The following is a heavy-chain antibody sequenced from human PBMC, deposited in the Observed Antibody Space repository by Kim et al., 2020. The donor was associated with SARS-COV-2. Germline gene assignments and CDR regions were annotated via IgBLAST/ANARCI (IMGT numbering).Heavy chain of an antibody. Sequence: FQGRVTITADESTSTAYMELSSLRSEDTAVYYCARSGQKAKLVLRYYFDYWGQGTLVTVSS. V-gene: IGHV1-69*01. D-gene: IGHD6-6*01. J-gene: IGHJ4*02. CDR3: ARSGQKAKLVLRYYFDY.